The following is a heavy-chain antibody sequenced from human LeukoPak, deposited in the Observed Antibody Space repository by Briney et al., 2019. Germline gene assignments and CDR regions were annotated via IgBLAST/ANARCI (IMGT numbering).Heavy chain of an antibody. D-gene: IGHD4-17*01. J-gene: IGHJ4*02. CDR3: TRMTTGHDY. CDR2: INHSGYT. V-gene: IGHV4-34*01. CDR1: GVSFNDYY. Sequence: SETLSLTCAVSGVSFNDYYWSWVRQTPGKGLEWIGEINHSGYTNDSPSLKRRVTPSIDTSRKLFSLNLRSVTVADSGIYYCTRMTTGHDYWGQGTLVTVSS.